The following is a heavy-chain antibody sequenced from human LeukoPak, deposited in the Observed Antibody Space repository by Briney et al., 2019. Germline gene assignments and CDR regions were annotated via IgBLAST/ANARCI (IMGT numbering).Heavy chain of an antibody. CDR1: GFTFNSYP. J-gene: IGHJ4*02. CDR2: ISYDGNDK. D-gene: IGHD2-2*01. CDR3: AKGTSCQV. V-gene: IGHV3-30-3*01. Sequence: GGSLRLSCAASGFTFNSYPIHWVRQAPGKGLDWVAVISYDGNDKHYADSVKGRFTISRDNSKNTLYLQMNSLRAEDTAVYYCAKGTSCQVWGQGTLVTVSS.